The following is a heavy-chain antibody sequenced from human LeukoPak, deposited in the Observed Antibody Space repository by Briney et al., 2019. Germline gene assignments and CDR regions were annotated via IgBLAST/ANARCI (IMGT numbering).Heavy chain of an antibody. CDR1: GGSISSGGYY. Sequence: SQTLSLTCTVSGGSISSGGYYWSWIRQPPGKGLEWIGEINHSGSTYYNPSLKSRVTISVDTSKNQFSLKLSSVTAADTAVYYCARQGYYYDSSFYWGQGTLVTVSS. CDR2: INHSGST. CDR3: ARQGYYYDSSFY. J-gene: IGHJ4*02. V-gene: IGHV4-39*01. D-gene: IGHD3-22*01.